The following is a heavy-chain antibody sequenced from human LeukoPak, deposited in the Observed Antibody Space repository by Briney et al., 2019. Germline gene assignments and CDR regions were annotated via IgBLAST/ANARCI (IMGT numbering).Heavy chain of an antibody. CDR3: ARAEAGDYGSYYYYMDV. CDR2: IIPIFGTA. D-gene: IGHD4-17*01. Sequence: SVKVSCKASGGTFSSYAISWVRQAPGRGLEWMGGIIPIFGTANYAQKFQGRVTITTDESTSTAYMELSSLRSEDTAVYYCARAEAGDYGSYYYYMDVWGKGTTVTVSS. J-gene: IGHJ6*03. CDR1: GGTFSSYA. V-gene: IGHV1-69*05.